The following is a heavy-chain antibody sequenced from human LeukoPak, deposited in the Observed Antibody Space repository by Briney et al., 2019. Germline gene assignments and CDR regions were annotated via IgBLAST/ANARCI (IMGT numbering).Heavy chain of an antibody. Sequence: SETLSLTCTVSGGSISSYYWSWIRQPPGKGLEWIGYIYYSGSTNYNPSLKSRVTISVDTSKNQFSLKLSSVTAADTAVYYCARGRITIFGVVIHYYYGMDVWGQGTTVTVSS. CDR1: GGSISSYY. J-gene: IGHJ6*02. V-gene: IGHV4-59*12. CDR3: ARGRITIFGVVIHYYYGMDV. CDR2: IYYSGST. D-gene: IGHD3-3*01.